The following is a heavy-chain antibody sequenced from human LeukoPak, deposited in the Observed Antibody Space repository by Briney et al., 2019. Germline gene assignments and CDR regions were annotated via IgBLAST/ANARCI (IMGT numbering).Heavy chain of an antibody. Sequence: PGGSLRLSCAASGFTFSTYSMNLVRQVPGKGLVWVSRISTDGRTTAYADSVKGRFTISRDNANNTLYMQMNSLRAEDTAIYYCVSYNWGYGTDFWGQGTLVTVSS. CDR3: VSYNWGYGTDF. J-gene: IGHJ4*02. V-gene: IGHV3-74*03. D-gene: IGHD3-16*01. CDR2: ISTDGRTT. CDR1: GFTFSTYS.